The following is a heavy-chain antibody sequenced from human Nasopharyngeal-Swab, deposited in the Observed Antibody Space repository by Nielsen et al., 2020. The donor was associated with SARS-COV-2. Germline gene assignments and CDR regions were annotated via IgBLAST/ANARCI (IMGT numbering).Heavy chain of an antibody. D-gene: IGHD2-15*01. V-gene: IGHV1-8*01. CDR3: AREAVSVVSWFDP. J-gene: IGHJ5*02. Sequence: ASVKVSCKASGYTFTSYDINWVRQATGQGLEWMGWMNPNSGNTGYAQKFQGRVTITADESTSTAYMELSSLRSEDTAVYYCAREAVSVVSWFDPWGQGTLVTVSS. CDR1: GYTFTSYD. CDR2: MNPNSGNT.